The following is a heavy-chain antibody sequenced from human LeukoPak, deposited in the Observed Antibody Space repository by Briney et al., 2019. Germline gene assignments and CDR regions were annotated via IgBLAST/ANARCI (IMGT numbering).Heavy chain of an antibody. D-gene: IGHD3-10*01. Sequence: WASVTVSCEASGGTFSSYAISWVRQAPGQGLEWMGGIIPIFGTANYAQKFQGRVTITADKSTSTAYMELSSLRSEDTAVYYCARGVGYGSGSLGYWGQGTLVTVSS. CDR1: GGTFSSYA. V-gene: IGHV1-69*06. J-gene: IGHJ4*02. CDR3: ARGVGYGSGSLGY. CDR2: IIPIFGTA.